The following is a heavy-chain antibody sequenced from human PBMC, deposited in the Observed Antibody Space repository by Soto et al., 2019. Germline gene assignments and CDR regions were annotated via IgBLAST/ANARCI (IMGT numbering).Heavy chain of an antibody. CDR2: IYPGDSDT. J-gene: IGHJ6*02. V-gene: IGHV5-51*01. Sequence: PGESLKISCKGSGYSFTSYWIGWVRQMPGKGLEWMGIIYPGDSDTRYSPSFQGQVTISADKSISTAYLQWSSLKASDTAMYYCARRTQIGYCSGGSCYRTGNYYYGMDVWGQGTTVTVSS. CDR3: ARRTQIGYCSGGSCYRTGNYYYGMDV. D-gene: IGHD2-15*01. CDR1: GYSFTSYW.